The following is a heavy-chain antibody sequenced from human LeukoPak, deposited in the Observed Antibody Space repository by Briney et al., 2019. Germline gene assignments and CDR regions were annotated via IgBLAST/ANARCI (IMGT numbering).Heavy chain of an antibody. CDR3: TRAVAAADFSPGY. CDR2: ISSSISTI. CDR1: GFTFSSYS. V-gene: IGHV3-48*01. D-gene: IGHD6-13*01. J-gene: IGHJ4*02. Sequence: HPGGSLRLSCAASGFTFSSYSMNWVRQAPGKGLEWVSYISSSISTIYYADSVKGRFTISRDNAKNSLYLQMNSLRAEDTAVYYCTRAVAAADFSPGYWGQGTLVTVSS.